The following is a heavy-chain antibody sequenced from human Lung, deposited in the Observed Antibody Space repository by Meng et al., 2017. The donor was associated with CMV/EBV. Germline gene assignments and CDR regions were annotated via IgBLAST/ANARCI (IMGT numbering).Heavy chain of an antibody. D-gene: IGHD4-23*01. CDR3: ARGGNSDP. J-gene: IGHJ5*02. CDR2: IRTNTRTP. Sequence: QVQLIQSASELKKPGASWKVSCQAAGYTVSTYPNNWVRQAHGRGLEWIGWIRTNTRTPTYTQGFTGRFVFSLDTSVSTAYLQISSLKAEDTAVDYCARGGNSDPWGQGTLVTVSS. CDR1: GYTVSTYP. V-gene: IGHV7-4-1*02.